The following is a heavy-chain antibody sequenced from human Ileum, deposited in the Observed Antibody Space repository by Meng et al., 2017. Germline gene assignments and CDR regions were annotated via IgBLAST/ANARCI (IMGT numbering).Heavy chain of an antibody. CDR2: IYHTGST. D-gene: IGHD5-12*01. CDR1: GGSISDSNW. CDR3: ARDLLGPAIAASGYFDP. J-gene: IGHJ5*02. V-gene: IGHV4-4*02. Sequence: VQAQAAGPGLVKPSGTLSLTCAVSGGSISDSNWWSWVRQPPGKGLEWIGEIYHTGSTNYNPSLKSRVTMSLDKSKNQFFLDLTSVTAADTAVYYCARDLLGPAIAASGYFDPWGQGTLVTVSS.